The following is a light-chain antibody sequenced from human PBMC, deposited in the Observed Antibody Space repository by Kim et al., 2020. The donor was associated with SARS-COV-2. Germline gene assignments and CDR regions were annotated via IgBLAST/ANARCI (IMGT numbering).Light chain of an antibody. CDR2: AAS. J-gene: IGKJ4*01. V-gene: IGKV1-8*01. Sequence: ASTGDRVTITCRASQSISSYLAWYQQKPGKAPRLLISAASTLQSGVPSRFSGSGSGTDFTLTITCLQTEDCATYYCQQYYTLPLTFGGGTKVDIK. CDR1: QSISSY. CDR3: QQYYTLPLT.